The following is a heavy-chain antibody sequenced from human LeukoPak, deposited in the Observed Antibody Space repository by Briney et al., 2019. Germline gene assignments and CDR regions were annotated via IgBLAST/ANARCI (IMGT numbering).Heavy chain of an antibody. CDR1: GFTFRDYY. J-gene: IGHJ4*02. Sequence: GGSLRLSCALSGFTFRDYYISWIRQAPGKGLGWVSYISSSGSTIYYADSVKGRFTISRDNAKNSLYLQMNSLRAEDTAVYYCARGVGSGWYYYFDYWGQGTLVTVSS. V-gene: IGHV3-11*01. CDR2: ISSSGSTI. D-gene: IGHD6-19*01. CDR3: ARGVGSGWYYYFDY.